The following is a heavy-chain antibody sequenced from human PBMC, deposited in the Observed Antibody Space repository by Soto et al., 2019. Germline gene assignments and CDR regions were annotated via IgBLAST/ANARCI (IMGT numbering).Heavy chain of an antibody. CDR2: ISGSGGTT. J-gene: IGHJ6*02. V-gene: IGHV3-23*01. D-gene: IGHD3-3*01. Sequence: EVQLLESGGAPVQSGGSLRLSCVASGFTFENYAMSWVRQAPGKGLEWVSAISGSGGTTYYSDSVKGRFTISRDNSKNTIYLEMNDLRVEDAAEYCCAKDSWAIFGVPAGEYYAMDVWGQGTTVTVSS. CDR3: AKDSWAIFGVPAGEYYAMDV. CDR1: GFTFENYA.